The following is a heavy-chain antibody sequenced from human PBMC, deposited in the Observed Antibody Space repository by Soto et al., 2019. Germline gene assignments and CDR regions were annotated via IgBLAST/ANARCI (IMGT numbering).Heavy chain of an antibody. CDR2: IYYDGSV. V-gene: IGHV4-39*01. J-gene: IGHJ4*02. D-gene: IGHD6-19*01. CDR3: ARHRIAVAGPLDY. Sequence: LSLTCTVSGGAIRNSIYYWGWIRQPPGKGLEWIGTIYYDGSVAYSPSLKSRVTLSVDTSRNHFSVKINSVTAADTAVYFCARHRIAVAGPLDYWGQGTLVTVSS. CDR1: GGAIRNSIYY.